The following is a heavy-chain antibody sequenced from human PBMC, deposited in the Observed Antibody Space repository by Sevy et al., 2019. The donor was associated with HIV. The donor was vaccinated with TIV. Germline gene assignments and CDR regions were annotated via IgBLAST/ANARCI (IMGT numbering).Heavy chain of an antibody. Sequence: SGPTLVKPTQTLTLTCTFSGFSLSTSGVGVGWIRQPPGKALEWLALIYWDDDTRYNPSLKSRLNITKDTSTNQVVLKMTNMDPVDTATYFCAHRRMVRGVITAPFDYWGQGTLVTVSS. D-gene: IGHD3-10*01. V-gene: IGHV2-5*02. CDR2: IYWDDDT. J-gene: IGHJ4*02. CDR3: AHRRMVRGVITAPFDY. CDR1: GFSLSTSGVG.